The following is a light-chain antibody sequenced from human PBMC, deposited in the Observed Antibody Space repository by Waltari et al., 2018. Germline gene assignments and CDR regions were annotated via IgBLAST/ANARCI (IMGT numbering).Light chain of an antibody. CDR2: GAS. V-gene: IGKV3-20*01. Sequence: EIVLTQSPGTRSLSPGERATLSCRASQSVSGSYLAWYQQKPGQAPRLLIYGASSRATGIPGRFSGSGSGTDFTLTISGLEPEDFAVYFCQQYGSSRTFGQGTKVEIK. CDR1: QSVSGSY. J-gene: IGKJ1*01. CDR3: QQYGSSRT.